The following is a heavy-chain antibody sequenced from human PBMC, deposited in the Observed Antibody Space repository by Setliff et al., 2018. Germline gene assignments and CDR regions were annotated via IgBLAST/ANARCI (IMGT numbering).Heavy chain of an antibody. CDR2: FNPGNGDT. Sequence: ASVKVSCKASGGTFSSYAISWVRKAPGQGLEWMAWFNPGNGDTKYSQNFQGRVTLTRDTSASTAYMELSSLRSEDTAVYYCATRPGIAVAGFDHWGQGTLVTVSS. CDR3: ATRPGIAVAGFDH. J-gene: IGHJ4*02. V-gene: IGHV1-3*01. D-gene: IGHD6-19*01. CDR1: GGTFSSYA.